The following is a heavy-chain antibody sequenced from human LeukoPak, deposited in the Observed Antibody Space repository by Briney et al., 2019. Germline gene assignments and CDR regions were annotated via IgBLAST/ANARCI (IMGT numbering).Heavy chain of an antibody. V-gene: IGHV4-39*07. CDR1: GGSISSSSYY. CDR2: IYYSGST. CDR3: AMDPPPGVVGPPGYFQH. D-gene: IGHD1-26*01. Sequence: SETLSPTCTVSGGSISSSSYYWGWIRQPPGKGLEWIGSIYYSGSTYYNPSLKSRVTISVDTSKNQFSLKLSSVTAADTAVYYCAMDPPPGVVGPPGYFQHWGQGTLVTVSS. J-gene: IGHJ1*01.